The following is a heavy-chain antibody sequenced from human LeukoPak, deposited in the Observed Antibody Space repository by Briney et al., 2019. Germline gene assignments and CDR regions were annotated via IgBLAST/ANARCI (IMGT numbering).Heavy chain of an antibody. D-gene: IGHD3-10*01. J-gene: IGHJ3*02. CDR1: GFTFSSYS. V-gene: IGHV3-48*04. CDR3: ASPGTGGAFDI. CDR2: ISSSSSTI. Sequence: GGSLRLSCAASGFTFSSYSMNWVRQAPGKGLEWVSYISSSSSTIYYADSVKGRFTISRDNAKNSLYLQMNSLRAEDTAVYYCASPGTGGAFDIWGQGTMVTVSS.